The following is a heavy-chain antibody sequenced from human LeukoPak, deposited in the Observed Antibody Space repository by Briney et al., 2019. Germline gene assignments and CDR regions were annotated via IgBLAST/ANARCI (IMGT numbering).Heavy chain of an antibody. Sequence: GGSLRLSCAASGFTFSSYSMNWVRQAPGKGLEWVSSISSSSSYIYYADSVKGRFTISRDNAKNSLYLQMNSLRAEDTAVYYCARSSRDILTGYTPDWYFDLRGRGTLVTVSS. CDR3: ARSSRDILTGYTPDWYFDL. CDR2: ISSSSSYI. J-gene: IGHJ2*01. V-gene: IGHV3-21*04. D-gene: IGHD3-9*01. CDR1: GFTFSSYS.